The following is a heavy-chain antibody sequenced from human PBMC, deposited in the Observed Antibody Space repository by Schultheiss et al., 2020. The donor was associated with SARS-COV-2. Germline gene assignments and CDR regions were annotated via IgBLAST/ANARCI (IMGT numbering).Heavy chain of an antibody. Sequence: GGSLRLSCAASGFTFSSYDMHWVRQATGKGLEWVSAIGTAGDTYYPGSVKGRFTISRDNSKNSLYLQMNSLRAEDTAVYYCARGPSFNWFDPWGQGTLVTVAS. CDR2: IGTAGDT. CDR3: ARGPSFNWFDP. CDR1: GFTFSSYD. J-gene: IGHJ5*02. V-gene: IGHV3-13*01.